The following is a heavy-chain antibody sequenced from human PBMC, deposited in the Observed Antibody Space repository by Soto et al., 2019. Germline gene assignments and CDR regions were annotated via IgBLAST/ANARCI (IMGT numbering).Heavy chain of an antibody. D-gene: IGHD3-9*01. V-gene: IGHV3-66*01. CDR3: ARDTHSAVRSDW. Sequence: LVESGGGLVQAGESLRLSCAVSGFSVSDNFMTWVRQAPGKGLEWISVIYNDGTTYHADSVKGRFIASRDNSQNRLYLQMNNLRVEDSAVYFCARDTHSAVRSDWWGQRTLVTVAS. J-gene: IGHJ4*02. CDR1: GFSVSDNF. CDR2: IYNDGTT.